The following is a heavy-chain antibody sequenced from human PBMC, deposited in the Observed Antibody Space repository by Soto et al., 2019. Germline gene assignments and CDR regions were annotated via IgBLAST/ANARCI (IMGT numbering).Heavy chain of an antibody. CDR1: GGSISSGGYY. Sequence: PSETLSRTCTVSGGSISSGGYYWSWIRQHPGKGLEWIGYIYYSGSTYYNPSLKSRVTISVDTSKNQFSLKLSSVTAADTAVYYCARTPNYCSGGSCYGHPHFDYWGQGTLVTVSS. V-gene: IGHV4-31*03. CDR2: IYYSGST. J-gene: IGHJ4*02. D-gene: IGHD2-15*01. CDR3: ARTPNYCSGGSCYGHPHFDY.